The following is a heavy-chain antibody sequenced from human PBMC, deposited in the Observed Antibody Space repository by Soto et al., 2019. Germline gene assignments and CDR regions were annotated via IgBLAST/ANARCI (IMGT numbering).Heavy chain of an antibody. CDR3: ARDHDYGDYSYYYYGMDV. D-gene: IGHD4-17*01. CDR1: GFTFSSYG. V-gene: IGHV3-33*01. CDR2: IWYDGSNK. Sequence: VQLVESGGGVVQPGRSLRLSCAASGFTFSSYGMHWVRQAPGKGLEWVAVIWYDGSNKYYADSVKGRFTISRDNSKNTLYLQMNSLRAEDTAVYYCARDHDYGDYSYYYYGMDVWGQGTTVTVSS. J-gene: IGHJ6*02.